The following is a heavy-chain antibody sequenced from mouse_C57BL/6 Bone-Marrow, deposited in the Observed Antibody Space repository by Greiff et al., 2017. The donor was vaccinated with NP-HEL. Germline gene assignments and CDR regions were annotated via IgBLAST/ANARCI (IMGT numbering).Heavy chain of an antibody. CDR3: ARFYYDYDGYYAMDY. D-gene: IGHD2-4*01. J-gene: IGHJ4*01. CDR2: ISNLAYSI. Sequence: VQLKESGGGLVQPGGSLKLSCAASGFTFSDYGMAWVRQAPRKGPEWVAFISNLAYSIYYADTVTGRFTISRENAKNTLYLEMSSLRSEDTAMYYCARFYYDYDGYYAMDYWGQGTSVTVSS. V-gene: IGHV5-15*01. CDR1: GFTFSDYG.